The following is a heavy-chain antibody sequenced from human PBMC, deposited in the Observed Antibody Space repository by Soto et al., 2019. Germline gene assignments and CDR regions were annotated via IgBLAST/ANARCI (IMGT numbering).Heavy chain of an antibody. CDR2: IYYTGSA. V-gene: IGHV4-39*01. D-gene: IGHD2-2*01. CDR1: GGSISSSSYY. J-gene: IGHJ4*02. CDR3: ARRRYCIRTSCYVPFDY. Sequence: SDTLSLTCTVSGGSISSSSYYWGWIRQPPKKGLECIGSIYYTGSAYDTPSLRSRLTISVDTSKNQFSLKMHSVTAADTAVYYCARRRYCIRTSCYVPFDYWGQGTLVTVSS.